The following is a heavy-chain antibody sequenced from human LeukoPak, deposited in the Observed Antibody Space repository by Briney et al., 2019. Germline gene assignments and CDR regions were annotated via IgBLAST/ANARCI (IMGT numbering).Heavy chain of an antibody. CDR2: ISSSGSTI. V-gene: IGHV3-48*03. CDR1: GFTFSSYE. D-gene: IGHD3-10*02. CDR3: AELGITMIGGV. J-gene: IGHJ6*04. Sequence: GGSLRLSCAASGFTFSSYEMNWVRQAPGKGLEWVSYISSSGSTIYYADSVKGRFTISRDNAKNAMYLKMNSLRAEDTAVYYCAELGITMIGGVWGKGTTVTISS.